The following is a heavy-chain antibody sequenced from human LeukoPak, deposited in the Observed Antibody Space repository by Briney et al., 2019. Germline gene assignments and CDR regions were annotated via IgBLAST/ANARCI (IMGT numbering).Heavy chain of an antibody. CDR2: IYYSGSA. CDR3: ARLGESFWSGYSIFDY. V-gene: IGHV4-59*01. J-gene: IGHJ4*02. D-gene: IGHD3-3*01. Sequence: SETLSLTCTVSGGSISGYYWTWIRQPPGKGLEWIGYIYYSGSAYYNPSLKSRVAMSVDTSKNQFSLKLSSVTAADTAVYYCARLGESFWSGYSIFDYWGQGTLVTVSS. CDR1: GGSISGYY.